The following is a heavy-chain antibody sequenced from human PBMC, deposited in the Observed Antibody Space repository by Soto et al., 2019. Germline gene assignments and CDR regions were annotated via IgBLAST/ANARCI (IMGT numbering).Heavy chain of an antibody. CDR3: AREGRVGATSAGAFDI. Sequence: GGSLRLSCAASGFTFSSYGMHWVRQAPGKGLEWVAVIWYDGSNKYYADSVKGRFTISRDNSKNTLYLQMNSLRAEDTAVYYCAREGRVGATSAGAFDIWGQGTMVTVSS. CDR2: IWYDGSNK. D-gene: IGHD1-26*01. J-gene: IGHJ3*02. V-gene: IGHV3-33*01. CDR1: GFTFSSYG.